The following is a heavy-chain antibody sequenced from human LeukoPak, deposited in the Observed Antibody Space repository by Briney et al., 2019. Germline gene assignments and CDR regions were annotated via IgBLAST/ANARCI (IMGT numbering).Heavy chain of an antibody. V-gene: IGHV4-39*01. D-gene: IGHD6-19*01. CDR3: ARHRAVAGTWWFDP. CDR2: IYYSGST. CDR1: GGSISSSSYY. J-gene: IGHJ5*02. Sequence: PSETLSLTCTVPGGSISSSSYYWGWIRQPPGKGLEWIGSIYYSGSTYYNPSLKSRVTISVDTSKNQFSLKLSSVTAADTAVYYCARHRAVAGTWWFDPWGQGTLVTVSS.